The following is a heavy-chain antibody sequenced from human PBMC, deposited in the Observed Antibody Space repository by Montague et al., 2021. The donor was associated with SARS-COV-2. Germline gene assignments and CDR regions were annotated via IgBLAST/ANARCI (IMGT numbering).Heavy chain of an antibody. Sequence: SETLSLTCTVSSGVVIRRRYEGDTFGLHPRAGLVWRGLIDYSGSTYYNPSLKSRVTISVDTSKNQFSLKLSSVTAADTAVYYCATYYDILTGYYIDAFDIWGQGTMVTVSS. J-gene: IGHJ3*02. CDR1: SGVVIRRRYE. V-gene: IGHV4-39*01. D-gene: IGHD3-9*01. CDR3: ATYYDILTGYYIDAFDI. CDR2: IDYSGST.